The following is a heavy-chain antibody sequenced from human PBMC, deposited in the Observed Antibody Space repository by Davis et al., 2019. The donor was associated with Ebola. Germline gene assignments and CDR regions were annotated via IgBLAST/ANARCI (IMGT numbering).Heavy chain of an antibody. CDR1: GFTFSSSG. D-gene: IGHD3-3*01. J-gene: IGHJ4*02. CDR2: VSGNAGGT. V-gene: IGHV3-23*01. CDR3: AGGDFWSGRFDY. Sequence: GESLKISCAVSGFTFSSSGMHWVRQAPGKGLEWVSAVSGNAGGTYYADSVKGRFTISRDNSRYTLFLQMNSLRAEDTAVYYCAGGDFWSGRFDYWGQGTLVTVSS.